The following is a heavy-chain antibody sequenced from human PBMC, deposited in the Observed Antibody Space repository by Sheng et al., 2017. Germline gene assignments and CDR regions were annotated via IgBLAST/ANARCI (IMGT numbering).Heavy chain of an antibody. Sequence: QVQLVQSGAEVKKPGSSVKVSCKASGGTFSSYTISWVRQAPGQGLEWMGRIIPILGIANYAQKFQGRVTITADKSTSTAYMELSSLRSEDTAVYYCARERKDIVVVPAAMAAFDIWGQGTMVTVSS. CDR1: GGTFSSYT. CDR3: ARERKDIVVVPAAMAAFDI. CDR2: IIPILGIA. V-gene: IGHV1-69*08. D-gene: IGHD2-2*01. J-gene: IGHJ3*02.